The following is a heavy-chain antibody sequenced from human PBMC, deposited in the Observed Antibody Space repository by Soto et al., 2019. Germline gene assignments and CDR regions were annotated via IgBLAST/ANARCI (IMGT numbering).Heavy chain of an antibody. CDR2: ISGSGGST. Sequence: GSLRLSCAASGFTFSSYAVSWVRQAPGKGLEWVSAISGSGGSTYYADSVKGRFTISRDNSKNTLYLQMNSLRAEDTAVYYCAKDPDFWSGYTLGFDYWGQGTLVTVSS. D-gene: IGHD3-3*01. J-gene: IGHJ4*02. CDR1: GFTFSSYA. CDR3: AKDPDFWSGYTLGFDY. V-gene: IGHV3-23*01.